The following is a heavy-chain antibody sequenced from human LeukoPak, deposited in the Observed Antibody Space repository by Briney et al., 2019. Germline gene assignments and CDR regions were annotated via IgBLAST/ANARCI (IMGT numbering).Heavy chain of an antibody. CDR3: VRYDSSGSHFDY. CDR2: IYYSGST. D-gene: IGHD3-22*01. CDR1: GGSISSSSYY. J-gene: IGHJ4*02. Sequence: SETLSLTCTVSGGSISSSSYYWGWIRQPPGKGLEWIGSIYYSGSTYYNPSLKSRVTISVDTSKNQFSLKLSSVTAADTAVYYCVRYDSSGSHFDYWGQGTLVTVSS. V-gene: IGHV4-39*01.